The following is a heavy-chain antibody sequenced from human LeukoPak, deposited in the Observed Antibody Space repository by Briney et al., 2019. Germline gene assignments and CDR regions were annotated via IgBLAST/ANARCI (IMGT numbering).Heavy chain of an antibody. J-gene: IGHJ4*02. Sequence: PGGSLRLSCAVSGFTFSEYAMHWVRQAPGKGLEGVAVIWYDGSHTYYTDSVKGRFTTSRDNSKNTLYLQMNSLRAEDTAVYYCARDPGGYSYGYIDYWGQGTLVTVSS. CDR2: IWYDGSHT. V-gene: IGHV3-33*01. D-gene: IGHD5-18*01. CDR3: ARDPGGYSYGYIDY. CDR1: GFTFSEYA.